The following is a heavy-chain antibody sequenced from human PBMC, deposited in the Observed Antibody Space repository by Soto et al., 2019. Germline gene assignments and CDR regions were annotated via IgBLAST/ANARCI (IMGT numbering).Heavy chain of an antibody. V-gene: IGHV1-69*13. D-gene: IGHD1-7*01. CDR2: FIPIFGTA. J-gene: IGHJ6*02. CDR3: ARGLTGTTLAYGMDV. CDR1: GGTFSSYA. Sequence: SVKVSCKASGGTFSSYAISWVRQAPGQGLEWMGGFIPIFGTADYAQKFRGRVTITADESTSTAYMELSSLRSEDTAVYYCARGLTGTTLAYGMDVWGQGTTVTVSS.